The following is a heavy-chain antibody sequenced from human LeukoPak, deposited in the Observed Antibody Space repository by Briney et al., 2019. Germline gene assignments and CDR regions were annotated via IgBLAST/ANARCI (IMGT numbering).Heavy chain of an antibody. CDR1: GFTFSSYS. Sequence: GGSLRLSCAASGFTFSSYSMNWVRQAPEKGLEWVSSISSSSSYIYYADSVKGRFTISRDNAKNSLYLQMNSLRAEDTAVYYCASGYVSYYFDYWGQGTLVTVSS. D-gene: IGHD5-12*01. CDR2: ISSSSSYI. CDR3: ASGYVSYYFDY. V-gene: IGHV3-21*01. J-gene: IGHJ4*02.